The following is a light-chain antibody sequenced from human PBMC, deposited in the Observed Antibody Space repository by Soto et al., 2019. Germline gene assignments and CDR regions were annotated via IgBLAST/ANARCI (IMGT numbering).Light chain of an antibody. Sequence: QSALTQPRSVSGSPGQSVTISCTGTTNDVGNYNYVSWYQQHPSKAPKLMIYDVTKRPSGVPDRFSGSKSGNTASLTISGLQAEDEADYYCSSYTTNITPVVFGGGTKVTVL. J-gene: IGLJ2*01. CDR2: DVT. CDR1: TNDVGNYNY. V-gene: IGLV2-11*01. CDR3: SSYTTNITPVV.